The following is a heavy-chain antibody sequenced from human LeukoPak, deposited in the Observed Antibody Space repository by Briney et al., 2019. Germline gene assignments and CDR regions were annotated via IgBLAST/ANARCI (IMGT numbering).Heavy chain of an antibody. D-gene: IGHD3-22*01. V-gene: IGHV3-23*01. CDR3: TRVYDSSGYYYYSDY. Sequence: PGGSLRLSCAASGFTFSNYAMSWVRQAPGKGLEWVSAISGSGANTYYADSVKGRFTISRDNSKNTLYLQMNSLRAEDTAVYYCTRVYDSSGYYYYSDYWGQGTLVTVSS. CDR2: ISGSGANT. J-gene: IGHJ4*02. CDR1: GFTFSNYA.